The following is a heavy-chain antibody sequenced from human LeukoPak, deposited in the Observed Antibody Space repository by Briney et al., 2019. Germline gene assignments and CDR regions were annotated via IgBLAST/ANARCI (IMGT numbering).Heavy chain of an antibody. CDR2: IYYSGST. J-gene: IGHJ3*02. D-gene: IGHD5-24*01. CDR3: ARPRGYKQAEAFDI. V-gene: IGHV4-59*08. CDR1: GGSISSYY. Sequence: SETLSLTCTVSGGSISSYYWSWIRQPPGKGLEWIGYIYYSGSTNYNPSLKSRVTISVDTSKNQFSLKLSSVTAADTAVYYCARPRGYKQAEAFDIWGQGTMVTVSS.